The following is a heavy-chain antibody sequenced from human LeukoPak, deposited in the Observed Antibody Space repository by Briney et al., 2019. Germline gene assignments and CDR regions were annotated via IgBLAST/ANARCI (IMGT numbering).Heavy chain of an antibody. D-gene: IGHD1-1*01. CDR1: GDTFSSYA. Sequence: SVKVSCKASGDTFSSYAISWVRQAPGQGLEWMGGIIPIFGTANYAQKFQGRVTITADESTSTAYMELSSLRSEDTAVYYCARTSNWNGNFDYWGQGTLVTVSS. J-gene: IGHJ4*02. V-gene: IGHV1-69*01. CDR2: IIPIFGTA. CDR3: ARTSNWNGNFDY.